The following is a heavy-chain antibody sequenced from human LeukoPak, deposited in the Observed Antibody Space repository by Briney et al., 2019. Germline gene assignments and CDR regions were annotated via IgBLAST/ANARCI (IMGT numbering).Heavy chain of an antibody. Sequence: GEPLKTSFKGSGSPFSSYGIGGGRARAGKGLDCMGIIYPADSHTTSRPSLQGQVTISVDTSIGTAYLQWSSLKASATALYSCARQSDFRLDYWGHGTLVTVSS. V-gene: IGHV5-51*01. J-gene: IGHJ4*01. D-gene: IGHD3-3*01. CDR2: IYPADSHT. CDR3: ARQSDFRLDY. CDR1: GSPFSSYG.